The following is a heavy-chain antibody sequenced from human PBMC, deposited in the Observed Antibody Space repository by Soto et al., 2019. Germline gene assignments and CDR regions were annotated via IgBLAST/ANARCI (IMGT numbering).Heavy chain of an antibody. D-gene: IGHD3-10*01. CDR1: GFTVSSND. CDR3: TRDSEEGTKGRWCDV. Sequence: QLEESGGGLIQPGGSLRLSCAASGFTVSSNDMNWVRQAPGKGLEWVSIIYSGGTTYYADSVKGRFTIARDNSKNTVFLQMNSLRIEDTAVYYCTRDSEEGTKGRWCDVWGQGTLVIVSS. V-gene: IGHV3-53*01. J-gene: IGHJ5*02. CDR2: IYSGGTT.